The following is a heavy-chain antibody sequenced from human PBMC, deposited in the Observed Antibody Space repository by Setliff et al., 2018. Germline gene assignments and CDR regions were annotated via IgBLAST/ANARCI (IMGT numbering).Heavy chain of an antibody. V-gene: IGHV3-74*01. D-gene: IGHD3-9*01. CDR3: ARDRGPFDWLIYYGMDV. Sequence: GGSLRLSCVTSGFTFSNYWMRWVRQPQGKGLLWVSRIDGEGNNINYADSVKGRFTISRDNAKNSLYLQMNSLRAEDTAVYYCARDRGPFDWLIYYGMDVWGRGTPVTVSS. CDR2: IDGEGNNI. CDR1: GFTFSNYW. J-gene: IGHJ6*02.